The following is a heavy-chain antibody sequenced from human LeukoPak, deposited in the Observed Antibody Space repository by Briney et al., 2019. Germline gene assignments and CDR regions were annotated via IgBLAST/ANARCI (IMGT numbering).Heavy chain of an antibody. CDR3: AKSLNYDILTASFDS. D-gene: IGHD3-9*01. V-gene: IGHV3-9*01. CDR1: GFTFDDYA. Sequence: PGGSLRLSCAASGFTFDDYAIHWVRQAPGKGLEWVSGISWNNGNIGYADSVKGRFTISRDNAKNTLYLQMNSLRAEDTALYYCAKSLNYDILTASFDSWGQGTLVTVSS. CDR2: ISWNNGNI. J-gene: IGHJ4*02.